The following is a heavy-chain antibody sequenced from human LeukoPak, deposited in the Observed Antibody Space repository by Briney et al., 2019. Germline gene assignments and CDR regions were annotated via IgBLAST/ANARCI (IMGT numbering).Heavy chain of an antibody. V-gene: IGHV1-2*02. Sequence: ASVKVSCKASGYTFTSYGISWVRQAPGQGLEWMGWINPNSGGTNYAQKFQGRVTMTRDTSISTAYMELSRLRSDDTAVYYCAREWVDTAMVTTLNWFDPWGQGTLVTVSS. CDR2: INPNSGGT. D-gene: IGHD5-18*01. J-gene: IGHJ5*02. CDR1: GYTFTSYG. CDR3: AREWVDTAMVTTLNWFDP.